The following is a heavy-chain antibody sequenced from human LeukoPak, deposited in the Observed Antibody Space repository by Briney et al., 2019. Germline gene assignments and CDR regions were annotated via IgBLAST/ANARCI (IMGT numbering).Heavy chain of an antibody. J-gene: IGHJ4*02. CDR3: AKSLPCGGDCCLGLPNFDY. Sequence: GGSLRLSCAASGFTFSSYAMSWVRQAPGKGLEWVSAISGSGGSTYYADSVKGRFTISRDNSKNTLYLQMNSLRAEDTAVYYCAKSLPCGGDCCLGLPNFDYWGQGTLVTVSS. CDR1: GFTFSSYA. D-gene: IGHD2-21*02. CDR2: ISGSGGST. V-gene: IGHV3-23*01.